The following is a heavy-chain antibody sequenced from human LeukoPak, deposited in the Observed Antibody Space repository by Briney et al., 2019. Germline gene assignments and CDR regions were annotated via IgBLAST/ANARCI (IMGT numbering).Heavy chain of an antibody. CDR3: AFGGGRGYSFESMGNYFDY. J-gene: IGHJ4*02. CDR1: GFAFDDYA. CDR2: INWNGGST. D-gene: IGHD3-22*01. V-gene: IGHV3-9*01. Sequence: GRSLRLSCAASGFAFDDYAMHWVRQTPGKGLEWVSGINWNGGSTGYADSVKGRFTISRDNAKNSLYLQMNSLRAEDTALYYCAFGGGRGYSFESMGNYFDYWGQGTLVTVSS.